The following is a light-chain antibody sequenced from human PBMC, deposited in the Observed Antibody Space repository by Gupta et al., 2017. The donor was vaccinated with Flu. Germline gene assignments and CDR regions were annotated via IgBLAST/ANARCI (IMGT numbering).Light chain of an antibody. CDR1: QRGLYSSTNKNY. CDR3: QQYYNTLP. Sequence: LCERATINCKSSQRGLYSSTNKNYLAWYQQKPGQPPNLLIYWASTRESGIPARFSGSGSGTDFTLTISSLQAEDVALYYCQQYYNTLPFGQGTKLEIK. CDR2: WAS. V-gene: IGKV4-1*01. J-gene: IGKJ2*01.